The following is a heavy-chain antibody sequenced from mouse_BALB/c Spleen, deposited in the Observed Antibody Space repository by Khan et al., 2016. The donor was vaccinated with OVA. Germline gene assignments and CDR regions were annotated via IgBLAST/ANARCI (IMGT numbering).Heavy chain of an antibody. D-gene: IGHD2-3*01. V-gene: IGHV1S137*01. Sequence: QVQLKQSGPELVRPGVSVKISCKGSGYTFTDYAMYWVKQSHAKSLEWIGLISTYSGSTNYNQKFKGKVTMTVDNSSSAAYMELARLTSEDSAIXYLAKPACDGCYDYWGQGTALTVSS. CDR2: ISTYSGST. J-gene: IGHJ2*01. CDR3: AKPACDGCYDY. CDR1: GYTFTDYA.